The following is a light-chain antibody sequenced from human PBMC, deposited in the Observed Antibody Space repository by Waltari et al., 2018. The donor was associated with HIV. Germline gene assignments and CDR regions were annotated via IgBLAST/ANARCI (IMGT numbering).Light chain of an antibody. Sequence: QSALTQPASVSGSPGQSITISCTGTSSDVGGYNSVSWYQQHPGKAPKLMIYDVSNRPSWVSNRFSGSKSGNTASLTISGLQAEDDADYYCSSYTSSSTFVVFGGGTKLTVL. CDR3: SSYTSSSTFVV. CDR1: SSDVGGYNS. V-gene: IGLV2-14*01. CDR2: DVS. J-gene: IGLJ2*01.